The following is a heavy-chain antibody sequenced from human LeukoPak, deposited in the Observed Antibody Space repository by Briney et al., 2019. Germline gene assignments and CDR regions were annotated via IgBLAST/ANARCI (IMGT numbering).Heavy chain of an antibody. V-gene: IGHV3-74*01. CDR3: ARGLAPSGFDP. CDR2: INGDGTST. CDR1: GFTFSSRW. Sequence: GGSLRLSCAASGFTFSSRWIHWVRQAPGKGLVWVSLINGDGTSTSYADSVKGRFTTSRDNAKNTVYLQMSSLRVDDTAMYYCARGLAPSGFDPWGQGTLVTVSS. J-gene: IGHJ5*02. D-gene: IGHD3-10*01.